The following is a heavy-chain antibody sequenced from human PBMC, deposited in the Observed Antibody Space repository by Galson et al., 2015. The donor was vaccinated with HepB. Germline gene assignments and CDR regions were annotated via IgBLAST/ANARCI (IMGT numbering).Heavy chain of an antibody. D-gene: IGHD5-18*01. Sequence: SLRLSCAASGFTFGDYAMSWVRQAPGKGLEWVGFIRSKAYGGTTEYAASVKGRFTISRDDSKSIAYLQMNSLKTEDTAVYYCTRQIQLWLYYYYGMDVWGQGTTVTVSS. CDR2: IRSKAYGGTT. V-gene: IGHV3-49*04. J-gene: IGHJ6*02. CDR3: TRQIQLWLYYYYGMDV. CDR1: GFTFGDYA.